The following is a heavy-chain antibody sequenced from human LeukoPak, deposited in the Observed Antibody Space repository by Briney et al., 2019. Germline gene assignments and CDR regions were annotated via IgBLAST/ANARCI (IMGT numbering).Heavy chain of an antibody. V-gene: IGHV5-51*01. CDR1: GYIPPNYW. D-gene: IGHD5-12*01. J-gene: IGHJ4*02. CDR3: ASRLRERFDS. CDR2: LYPGGSDS. Sequence: AEALKISCKGSGYIPPNYWIGWVRQLPGKGREWLGILYPGGSDSRYSPSFQGQVTISADKSISTAYLQWSSLKASDTAMYYCASRLRERFDSWGQGTLVTVSS.